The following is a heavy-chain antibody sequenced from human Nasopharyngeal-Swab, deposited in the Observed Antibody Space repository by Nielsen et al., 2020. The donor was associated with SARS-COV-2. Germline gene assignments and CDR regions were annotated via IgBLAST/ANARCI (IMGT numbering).Heavy chain of an antibody. J-gene: IGHJ4*02. Sequence: WIRQPPGKGLEWVSGISGSGGSTSYADSVKGRFTISRDNSKNTLYVQMNSLRAEDTAVYYCAKGGYCSSTSCKDFFDYWGQGTLVTVS. V-gene: IGHV3-23*01. CDR2: ISGSGGST. D-gene: IGHD2-2*01. CDR3: AKGGYCSSTSCKDFFDY.